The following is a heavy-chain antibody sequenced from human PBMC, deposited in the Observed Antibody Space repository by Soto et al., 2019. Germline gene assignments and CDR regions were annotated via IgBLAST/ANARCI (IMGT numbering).Heavy chain of an antibody. Sequence: SVKVSCKTSGFTFSSSAVQWVRQARGQRLEWIGWIVVGSGNTNYAQKFQERVTISRDMSTSTAYMELSSLRSEDTAVYYCAAYSSGWTGFVYWGQGALVTVSS. D-gene: IGHD6-19*01. CDR3: AAYSSGWTGFVY. J-gene: IGHJ4*02. CDR2: IVVGSGNT. CDR1: GFTFSSSA. V-gene: IGHV1-58*01.